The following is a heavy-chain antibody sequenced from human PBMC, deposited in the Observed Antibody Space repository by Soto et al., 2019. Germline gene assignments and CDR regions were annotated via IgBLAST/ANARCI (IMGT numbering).Heavy chain of an antibody. CDR2: ISAYNGNT. D-gene: IGHD3-16*02. Sequence: QVQLVQSGAEVKKPGASVKVSCKASGYTFTSYGIIWVRQAPGQGLEWMGWISAYNGNTNYAQKLQGRVTMTTDTSTSTAYMELRSLRSDDTAVYYCARVTSDYVWGSYRYRLNYWGQGTLVTVSS. J-gene: IGHJ4*02. CDR3: ARVTSDYVWGSYRYRLNY. V-gene: IGHV1-18*04. CDR1: GYTFTSYG.